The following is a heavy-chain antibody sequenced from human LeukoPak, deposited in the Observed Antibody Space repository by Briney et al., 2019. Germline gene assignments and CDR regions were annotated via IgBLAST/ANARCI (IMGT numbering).Heavy chain of an antibody. D-gene: IGHD3-22*01. Sequence: QSGGSLRLSCAASGFTVSSNYMSWVRQAPGKGLEWVSAISGSGGSTYYADSVKGRFTISRDNSKNTLYLQMNSLRAEDTAVYYCARVSLPYYYDSSRNFFDYWGQGTLVTVSS. CDR2: ISGSGGST. CDR1: GFTVSSNY. V-gene: IGHV3-66*01. CDR3: ARVSLPYYYDSSRNFFDY. J-gene: IGHJ4*02.